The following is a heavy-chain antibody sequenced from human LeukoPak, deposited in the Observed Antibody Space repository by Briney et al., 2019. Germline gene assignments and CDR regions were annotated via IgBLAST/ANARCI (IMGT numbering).Heavy chain of an antibody. CDR2: IGTAGDT. V-gene: IGHV3-13*01. J-gene: IGHJ4*02. CDR3: VWSSTWDKRFYLDQ. Sequence: GGSLRLSCEASGFTFRSYDMYWVRQAPGKGLEWVSNIGTAGDTYYADSVKGRFTISRENAKNSLFLQMSSLRTDDTAVYYCVWSSTWDKRFYLDQWGQGTLVTVSS. CDR1: GFTFRSYD. D-gene: IGHD6-6*01.